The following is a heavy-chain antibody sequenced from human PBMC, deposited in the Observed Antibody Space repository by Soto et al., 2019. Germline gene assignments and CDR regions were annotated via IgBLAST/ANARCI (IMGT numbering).Heavy chain of an antibody. CDR3: AEGIFGAHYPDWYMDV. CDR1: GFTVSSNY. J-gene: IGHJ6*03. Sequence: EVQLVESGGGLVQPGGSLRLFCAASGFTVSSNYMSWVRQAPGKGLEWVSVIYSGGSTYYADSVKGRFTISRDNSKNTLYLQMNSLRAEDTAVYYCAEGIFGAHYPDWYMDVWGKGTTVTVSS. CDR2: IYSGGST. V-gene: IGHV3-66*01. D-gene: IGHD3-3*01.